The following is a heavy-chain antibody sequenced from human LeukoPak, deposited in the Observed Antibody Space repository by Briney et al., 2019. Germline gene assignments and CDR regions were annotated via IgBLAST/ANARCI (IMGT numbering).Heavy chain of an antibody. CDR3: AKGAAAGQFDY. V-gene: IGHV3-53*01. D-gene: IGHD6-13*01. CDR1: GFTVSSNY. J-gene: IGHJ4*02. CDR2: IYSGGST. Sequence: GGSLRLSCAASGFTVSSNYMSWVRQAPGKGLEWVSVIYSGGSTYYADSVKGRFTISRDNSKNTLYLQMNSLRAENTAVYYCAKGAAAGQFDYWGQGTLVTVSS.